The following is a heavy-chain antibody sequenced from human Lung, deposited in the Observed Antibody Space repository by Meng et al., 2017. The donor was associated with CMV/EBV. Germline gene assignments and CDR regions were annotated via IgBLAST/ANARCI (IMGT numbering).Heavy chain of an antibody. CDR3: AKGVTSGAPYRAFDL. Sequence: ESXKISXAASGFSFSTFTMGWVRQAPGKGLEWVSTFDVNGGATFYSDSVKGRFTISRDTSENTLYLQMNSLRVDDTALYYCAKGVTSGAPYRAFDLLGQGTXVT. CDR1: GFSFSTFT. J-gene: IGHJ3*01. CDR2: FDVNGGAT. V-gene: IGHV3-23*01. D-gene: IGHD2-15*01.